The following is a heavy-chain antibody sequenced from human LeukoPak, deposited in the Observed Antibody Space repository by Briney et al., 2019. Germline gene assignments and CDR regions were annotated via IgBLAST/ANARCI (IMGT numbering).Heavy chain of an antibody. CDR2: ICSSSSYI. D-gene: IGHD3-10*02. CDR1: GFTFSSYS. Sequence: KPGGSLRLSCAASGFTFSSYSMNWVRQAPGKGLEWVSSICSSSSYIYYADSVKGRFTISRDNAKNSLYLQMNSLRAEDTAVYYCAELGITMIGGVWGKGTTVTISS. V-gene: IGHV3-21*01. J-gene: IGHJ6*04. CDR3: AELGITMIGGV.